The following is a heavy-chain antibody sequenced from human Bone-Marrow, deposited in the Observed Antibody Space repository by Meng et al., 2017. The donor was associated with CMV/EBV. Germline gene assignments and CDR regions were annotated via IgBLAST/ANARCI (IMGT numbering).Heavy chain of an antibody. J-gene: IGHJ6*04. Sequence: ASVKVSGKASGHTFTSYGISWVRQAPGQGLEWMGWISAYNCNTNYAQRLQGRVTMTTDTSTSTAYMELRSLRSYDTAVYYCARDAYGFGPLYYYYGMVVWGEWTTVTVSS. CDR1: GHTFTSYG. CDR3: ARDAYGFGPLYYYYGMVV. D-gene: IGHD3-10*01. CDR2: ISAYNCNT. V-gene: IGHV1-18*01.